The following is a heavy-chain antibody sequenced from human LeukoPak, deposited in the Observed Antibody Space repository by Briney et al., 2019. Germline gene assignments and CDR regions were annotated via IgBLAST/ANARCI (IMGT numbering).Heavy chain of an antibody. Sequence: SETLSLTCRVSDYYINNGYYWGWIRQPPGKGLEWIGSIYHSGNTYYNPSLKSRVTISVDTPKNQFSLKLSSVTAADTAVYYCAGEIQLWSRAFDIWGQGTMVPVSS. CDR3: AGEIQLWSRAFDI. D-gene: IGHD5-18*01. CDR2: IYHSGNT. J-gene: IGHJ3*02. V-gene: IGHV4-38-2*02. CDR1: DYYINNGYY.